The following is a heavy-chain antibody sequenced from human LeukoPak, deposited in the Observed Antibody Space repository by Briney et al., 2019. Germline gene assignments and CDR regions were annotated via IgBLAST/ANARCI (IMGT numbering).Heavy chain of an antibody. Sequence: SETLSLTCDVSGYSIGSGHYWGWIRQPPGKGLEWIGSLSDGGTPDYNPSLKSRVSMSIDTSKNQFSLRLRSLTAADMAIYYCGTSDSGSIFGVVISFWGQGTLVTVSS. CDR2: LSDGGTP. CDR1: GYSIGSGHY. V-gene: IGHV4-38-2*01. J-gene: IGHJ4*02. CDR3: GTSDSGSIFGVVISF. D-gene: IGHD3-3*02.